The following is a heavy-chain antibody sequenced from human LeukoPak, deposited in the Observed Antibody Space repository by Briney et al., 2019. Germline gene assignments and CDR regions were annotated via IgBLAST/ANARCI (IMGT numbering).Heavy chain of an antibody. J-gene: IGHJ4*02. D-gene: IGHD6-19*01. CDR3: ARQEYSRGWYPFDY. Sequence: KPSETLSLTCTVSGGSISSYYWSWIRQPPGKGLEWIGYIYYSGSTNYNPSLKSRVTISVDTSKNQFSLKLSSVTAADTAVYYCARQEYSRGWYPFDYWGQGTLVTVSS. CDR1: GGSISSYY. V-gene: IGHV4-59*08. CDR2: IYYSGST.